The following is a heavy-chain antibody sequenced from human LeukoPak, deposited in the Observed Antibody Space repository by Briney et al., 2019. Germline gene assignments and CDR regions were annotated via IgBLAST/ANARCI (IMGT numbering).Heavy chain of an antibody. D-gene: IGHD6-13*01. Sequence: PGRSLRLSCAASGFTFDEYAIHWVRQAPGKGLEWVSGISWNSGIIGYADSVKGRFTISRDNAKNSLYLQMNSLRAEDAALYYCAKGYSSSWYEDYFDYWGQGTLVTVSS. V-gene: IGHV3-9*01. J-gene: IGHJ4*02. CDR2: ISWNSGII. CDR1: GFTFDEYA. CDR3: AKGYSSSWYEDYFDY.